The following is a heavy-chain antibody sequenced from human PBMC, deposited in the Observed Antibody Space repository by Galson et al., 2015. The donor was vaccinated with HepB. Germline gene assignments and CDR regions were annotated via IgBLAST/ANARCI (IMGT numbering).Heavy chain of an antibody. CDR1: GFTFSNSA. D-gene: IGHD6-25*01. Sequence: SVKVSCKASGFTFSNSAVQWVRQARGQGLEWIGWMVVGGGNTNYAQHFQGRLTITRDRSTGTAYMEMTSLRSEDTAVYYCAAESYSSGCCKYDYWGQGTLVTVSS. CDR2: MVVGGGNT. V-gene: IGHV1-58*01. J-gene: IGHJ4*02. CDR3: AAESYSSGCCKYDY.